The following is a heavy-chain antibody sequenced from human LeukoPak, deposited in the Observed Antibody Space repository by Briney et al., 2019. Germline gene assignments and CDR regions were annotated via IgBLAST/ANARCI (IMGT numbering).Heavy chain of an antibody. CDR3: VTDPPYDSSGYFDY. Sequence: ASVKVSCKVSGYTLTELPMHWVRQAPGKGLEWMGGFDPEDGETIYAQKFQGRVTMTEDTSTDTAYMELSSLRSEDTAVYYCVTDPPYDSSGYFDYWGQGTLVTVSS. J-gene: IGHJ4*02. D-gene: IGHD3-22*01. CDR1: GYTLTELP. V-gene: IGHV1-24*01. CDR2: FDPEDGET.